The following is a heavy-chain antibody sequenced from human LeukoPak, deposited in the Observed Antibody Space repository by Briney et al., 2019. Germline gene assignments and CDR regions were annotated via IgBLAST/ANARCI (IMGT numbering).Heavy chain of an antibody. V-gene: IGHV3-73*01. CDR3: TRRYSGSYPHAFDI. D-gene: IGHD1-26*01. J-gene: IGHJ3*02. CDR1: GFTFSGSA. CDR2: IRSKANSYAT. Sequence: GGSLKLSCAASGFTFSGSAMHWVRQASGKGLEWVGRIRSKANSYATEYAASVKGRFTISRDDSKNTAYLQMNSLKTEDTAVYYCTRRYSGSYPHAFDIWGQGTMVTVSS.